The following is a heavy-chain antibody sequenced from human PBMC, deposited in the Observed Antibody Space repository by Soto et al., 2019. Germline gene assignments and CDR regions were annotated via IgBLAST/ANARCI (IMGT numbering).Heavy chain of an antibody. CDR3: ARDFRGQYCSGGPYYATDV. D-gene: IGHD2-15*01. CDR2: IWYDASNK. Sequence: GGSLRLSCVASGFTFSSFGMHWVRQAPGKGLEWVAVIWYDASNKYYADSVKGRFTISRDNSKNTLYLQMNSLRAEDTAVYYCARDFRGQYCSGGPYYATDVWGPGTRVTVSS. CDR1: GFTFSSFG. J-gene: IGHJ6*02. V-gene: IGHV3-33*01.